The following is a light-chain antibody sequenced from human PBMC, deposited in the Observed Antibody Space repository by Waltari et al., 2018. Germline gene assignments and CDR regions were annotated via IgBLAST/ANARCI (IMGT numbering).Light chain of an antibody. CDR1: QSISSY. CDR2: SAS. V-gene: IGKV1-39*01. CDR3: QQSYSSPFT. Sequence: DIHLTQSPSSLYASVGDRFTITCRASQSISSYLNWYQQKPWKAPKFLIYSASSLQSGVPSRFSGSRSGTDFTRTINSLQPEDFAVYYCQQSYSSPFTFGPGTRVDIK. J-gene: IGKJ3*01.